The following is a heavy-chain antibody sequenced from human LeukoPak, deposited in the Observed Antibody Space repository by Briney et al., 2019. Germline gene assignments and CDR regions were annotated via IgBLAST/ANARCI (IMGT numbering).Heavy chain of an antibody. CDR3: ASTETLAAAGSIDY. CDR2: IYYSGST. Sequence: SQTLSLTCTVSGGSISSGGYYWSCIRQHPGKGLECIGYIYYSGSTYYNPSLKSRVTISVDTSKNQFSLKLSSVTAADTAVYYCASTETLAAAGSIDYWGQGTLVTVSS. CDR1: GGSISSGGYY. J-gene: IGHJ4*02. D-gene: IGHD6-13*01. V-gene: IGHV4-31*03.